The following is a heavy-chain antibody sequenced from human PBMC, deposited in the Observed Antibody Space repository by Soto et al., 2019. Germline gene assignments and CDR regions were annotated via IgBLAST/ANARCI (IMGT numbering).Heavy chain of an antibody. CDR1: GFTFSSYA. CDR3: AKDLSSSWYYYYGMDV. Sequence: GGSLRLSCAASGFTFSSYAMSWVRQAPGKGLEWVSAISGSGGSTYYADSVKGRFTISRDNSKNTLYLQMNSRRAEDTAVYYCAKDLSSSWYYYYGMDVWGQGTTVTVSS. CDR2: ISGSGGST. V-gene: IGHV3-23*01. D-gene: IGHD6-13*01. J-gene: IGHJ6*02.